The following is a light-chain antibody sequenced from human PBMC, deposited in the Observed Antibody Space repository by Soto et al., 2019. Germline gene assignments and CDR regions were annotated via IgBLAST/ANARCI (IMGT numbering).Light chain of an antibody. CDR3: SAFTGTTYV. CDR2: DVS. J-gene: IGLJ1*01. Sequence: QSALTQPASVSGSPGQSITISCTGTSSDVGGNKYVSWYQHYPGKAPKLMICDVSNRPSGVSNRFSGSKSGNTASLTISGFQAEDEADYYCSAFTGTTYVFGTGPKVTVL. CDR1: SSDVGGNKY. V-gene: IGLV2-14*03.